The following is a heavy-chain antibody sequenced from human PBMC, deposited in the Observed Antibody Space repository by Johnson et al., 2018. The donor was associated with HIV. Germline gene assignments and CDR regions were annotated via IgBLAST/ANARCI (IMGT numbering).Heavy chain of an antibody. Sequence: VQLVESGGGLVQPGRSLRLSCAASGFTFDDYAMHWVRQAPGKGLEWVSGISWNSGRIGYADSVKGRFLISRDTFKNTLYLDMSSLRAEDTAVYFCVKDLYCIDGVCRTDAFDIWGQGTLV. CDR2: ISWNSGRI. CDR3: VKDLYCIDGVCRTDAFDI. CDR1: GFTFDDYA. D-gene: IGHD2-8*01. J-gene: IGHJ3*02. V-gene: IGHV3-9*01.